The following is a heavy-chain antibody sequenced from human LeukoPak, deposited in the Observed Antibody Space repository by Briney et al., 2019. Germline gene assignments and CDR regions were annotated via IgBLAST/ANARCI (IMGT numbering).Heavy chain of an antibody. CDR3: ARGSSGWFNYYYYMDV. Sequence: ASVKVSCKASGYTFTSYDINWVRQATGQGLEWMGWMNPNSGNTGYAQRFQGRVTMTRNTSISTAYMELSSLGSEDTAVYYCARGSSGWFNYYYYMDVWGKGTTVTVSS. V-gene: IGHV1-8*01. D-gene: IGHD6-19*01. CDR2: MNPNSGNT. CDR1: GYTFTSYD. J-gene: IGHJ6*03.